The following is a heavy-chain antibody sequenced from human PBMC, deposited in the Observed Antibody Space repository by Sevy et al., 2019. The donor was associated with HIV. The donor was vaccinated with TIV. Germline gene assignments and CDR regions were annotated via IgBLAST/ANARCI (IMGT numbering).Heavy chain of an antibody. J-gene: IGHJ4*02. D-gene: IGHD3-22*01. Sequence: ASVKVSCKASGYTFTNYPISWVRQAPGQGLEWMGWISTYNAERKYALKLQGRATMTTDTSTSTAYMELRSLRSDDTAVYYCARDSDGSGDHYLDYFDYWGQGTLVTVSS. CDR3: ARDSDGSGDHYLDYFDY. V-gene: IGHV1-18*01. CDR2: ISTYNAER. CDR1: GYTFTNYP.